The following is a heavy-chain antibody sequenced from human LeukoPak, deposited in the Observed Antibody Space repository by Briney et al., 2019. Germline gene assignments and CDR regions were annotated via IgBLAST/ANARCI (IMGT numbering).Heavy chain of an antibody. D-gene: IGHD3-10*01. J-gene: IGHJ4*02. CDR3: ARDFGSYIDY. Sequence: GGSLRLSCAASGFTFSSYGMHWVRQSPGKGLEWVAVISYDGSNKYYADSVKGRFTISRDNSKNTLYLQMNSLRAEDTAVYYCARDFGSYIDYWGQGTLVTVSS. V-gene: IGHV3-30*19. CDR2: ISYDGSNK. CDR1: GFTFSSYG.